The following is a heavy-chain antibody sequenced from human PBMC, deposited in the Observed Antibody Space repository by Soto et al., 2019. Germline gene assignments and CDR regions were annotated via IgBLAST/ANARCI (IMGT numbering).Heavy chain of an antibody. V-gene: IGHV1-8*01. CDR3: ATTGNYDSSGYYPRDFDY. D-gene: IGHD3-22*01. J-gene: IGHJ4*02. CDR1: GYTFTSYD. CDR2: LNPNGGKT. Sequence: APVTVSCKASGYTFTSYDIRWVRQATGQGLEWMGWLNPNGGKTGYAQKFQGRVTMTEDTSRDTAYMELSSLRSEDTAVYYCATTGNYDSSGYYPRDFDYWGQGTLVTVSS.